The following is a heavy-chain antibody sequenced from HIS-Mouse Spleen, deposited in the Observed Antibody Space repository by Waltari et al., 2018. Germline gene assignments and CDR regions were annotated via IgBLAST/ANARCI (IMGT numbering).Heavy chain of an antibody. CDR3: AREIPYSSSWYDWYFDL. Sequence: QLQLQASCPGLVKPSETLSLTCPVSGGSISKSRYSWRGVRQPPGKGLEWIGSIYYSGSTYYNPSLKSRVTISVDTSKNQFSLKLSSVTAADTAVYYCAREIPYSSSWYDWYFDLWGRGTLVTVSS. CDR1: GGSISKSRYS. J-gene: IGHJ2*01. D-gene: IGHD6-13*01. CDR2: IYYSGST. V-gene: IGHV4-39*07.